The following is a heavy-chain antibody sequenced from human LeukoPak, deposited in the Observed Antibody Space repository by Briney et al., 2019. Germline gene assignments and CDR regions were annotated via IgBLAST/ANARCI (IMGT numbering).Heavy chain of an antibody. Sequence: GGSLRLSCAASGFTFSSYGMSWVRQAPGKGLEWVSGIGSGGKTYYPGSVRGRFTISRDNAKNSLYLQMNSLRAEDTAVYYCASLVGDSASFDYWGQGTLVTVSS. D-gene: IGHD3-16*01. V-gene: IGHV3-23*01. CDR2: IGSGGKT. CDR1: GFTFSSYG. CDR3: ASLVGDSASFDY. J-gene: IGHJ4*02.